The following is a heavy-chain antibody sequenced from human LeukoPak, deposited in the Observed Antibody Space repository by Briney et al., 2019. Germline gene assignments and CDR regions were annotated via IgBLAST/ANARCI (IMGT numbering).Heavy chain of an antibody. CDR1: GYSFTNYW. CDR3: ARRGYCATTTCSRLFDY. J-gene: IGHJ4*02. V-gene: IGHV5-51*01. Sequence: GESLKISCKGFGYSFTNYWIGWVRKMPGKGLEWMGIIYPGDSDTRYSPSFQGQVTISADKSITTAYLQWSSLKASDTAMYYCARRGYCATTTCSRLFDYWGQGTLVTVSS. D-gene: IGHD2-2*01. CDR2: IYPGDSDT.